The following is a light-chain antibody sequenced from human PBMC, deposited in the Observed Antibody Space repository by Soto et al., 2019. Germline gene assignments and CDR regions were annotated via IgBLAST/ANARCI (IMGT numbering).Light chain of an antibody. V-gene: IGKV3-20*01. Sequence: VRTKSPTTRSLSLGERSTLSCMASQSLRTNSLAWYQQKPGQAPRLLISGVYSRAAGIPDRFSGSGSGTDFTLTISGLEAEDFAVYCCPLYGSWRQRFGEGVKLAIK. J-gene: IGKJ1*01. CDR3: PLYGSWRQR. CDR1: QSLRTNS. CDR2: GVY.